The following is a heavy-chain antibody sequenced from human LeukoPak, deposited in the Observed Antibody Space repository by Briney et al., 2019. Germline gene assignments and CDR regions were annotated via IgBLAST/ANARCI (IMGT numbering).Heavy chain of an antibody. J-gene: IGHJ4*02. D-gene: IGHD6-13*01. CDR3: ARGPRAAADDY. V-gene: IGHV1-3*01. Sequence: ASVKVSCKASGYTFINFAINWGGQAPGQRPEWMGWINAGNGNTKYSQKFQGRVTITRDTSASTAYMELSSLTSEDTAVYYCARGPRAAADDYWGQGTLVTVSS. CDR2: INAGNGNT. CDR1: GYTFINFA.